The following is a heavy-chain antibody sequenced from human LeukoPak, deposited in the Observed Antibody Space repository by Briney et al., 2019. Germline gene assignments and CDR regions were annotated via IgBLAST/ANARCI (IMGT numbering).Heavy chain of an antibody. CDR1: GFTFSSYW. J-gene: IGHJ3*02. CDR2: IRQDGSQK. V-gene: IGHV3-7*01. Sequence: GGSLRLSCAASGFTFSSYWMSWVRQAPGKGLEWVATIRQDGSQKYYVDSVKGRFTISRDNAKNSLYLQMNSLRAEDTAVYYCATAASFTTTGAFDIWGQGTMVTVSS. CDR3: ATAASFTTTGAFDI. D-gene: IGHD3-22*01.